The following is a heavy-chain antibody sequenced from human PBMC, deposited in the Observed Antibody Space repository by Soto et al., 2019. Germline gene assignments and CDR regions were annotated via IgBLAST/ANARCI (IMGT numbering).Heavy chain of an antibody. V-gene: IGHV1-69*06. Sequence: QVLLLQSGSEVKKPGSSVKVSCKASGDAFQSYAIHWVRQSPGQGGEYMGRIIPSYDRTKYAQKFQGRLTVTADMYTSTVYMELSSLRSEDTAVYYWARDPTNDYGDDTFDYWGQGTKVIVSS. CDR1: GDAFQSYA. CDR2: IIPSYDRT. J-gene: IGHJ4*02. D-gene: IGHD4-17*01. CDR3: ARDPTNDYGDDTFDY.